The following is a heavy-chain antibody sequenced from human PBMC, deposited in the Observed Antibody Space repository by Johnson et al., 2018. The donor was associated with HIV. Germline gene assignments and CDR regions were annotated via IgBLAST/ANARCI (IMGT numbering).Heavy chain of an antibody. CDR2: IKQDGSEK. V-gene: IGHV3-7*03. D-gene: IGHD6-13*01. CDR1: GFTFSSYW. Sequence: EVQLVESGGGLVQPGGSLRLSCAASGFTFSSYWMSWVRQAPGKGLEWVANIKQDGSEKYYVDSVKGRFTISRDNAKNSLYLQMDSLRAEDTAVYYCAKEEGLAAAGTGEAFDIWGQGTMVTVSS. J-gene: IGHJ3*02. CDR3: AKEEGLAAAGTGEAFDI.